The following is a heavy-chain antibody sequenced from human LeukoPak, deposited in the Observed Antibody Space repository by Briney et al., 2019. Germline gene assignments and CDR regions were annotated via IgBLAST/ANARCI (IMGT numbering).Heavy chain of an antibody. J-gene: IGHJ4*02. Sequence: ASVKVSCKASGDTLNIHYFHWIRQAPGQGLEWMGIINRVDGIRGNAQTFQGRLMLTKDTSTSTAYMESSSLRSEDTAIYYCASEKNYGDKYFDSWGQGTVVTVSS. CDR2: INRVDGIR. CDR3: ASEKNYGDKYFDS. D-gene: IGHD4-17*01. CDR1: GDTLNIHY. V-gene: IGHV1-46*02.